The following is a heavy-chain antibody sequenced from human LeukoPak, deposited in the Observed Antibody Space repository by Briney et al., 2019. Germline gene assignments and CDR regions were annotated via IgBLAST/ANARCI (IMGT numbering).Heavy chain of an antibody. CDR1: GGSFSGYY. CDR3: ARDGKYAEYFQD. J-gene: IGHJ1*01. Sequence: PSETLSLTCAVYGGSFSGYYWSWIRQPPGKGLEWIGEINHSGSTNYNPSLKSRVTISVDTSKNQFSLKLSSVTAADTAVYYCARDGKYAEYFQDWGQGTLVTVSS. V-gene: IGHV4-34*01. D-gene: IGHD1-1*01. CDR2: INHSGST.